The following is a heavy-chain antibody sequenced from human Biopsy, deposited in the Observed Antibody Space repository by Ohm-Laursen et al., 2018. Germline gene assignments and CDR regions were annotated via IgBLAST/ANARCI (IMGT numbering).Heavy chain of an antibody. CDR1: GGSFSNDY. D-gene: IGHD2-21*01. CDR3: ARGKRGPVAIPRDNPNRIPRWFDP. CDR2: VSHNGGS. V-gene: IGHV4-34*01. Sequence: SETLSLTCTVYGGSFSNDYWTWIRQSPGKGLEWIGEVSHNGGSNYNPSLKARVSISMDTSKNQFSLNLTSVTAADTALYYCARGKRGPVAIPRDNPNRIPRWFDPWGPGTLVTVSS. J-gene: IGHJ5*02.